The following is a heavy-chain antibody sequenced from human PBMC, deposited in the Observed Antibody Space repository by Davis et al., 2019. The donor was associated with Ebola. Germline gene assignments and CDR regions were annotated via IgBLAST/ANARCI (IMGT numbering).Heavy chain of an antibody. D-gene: IGHD5-18*01. CDR1: GGSVSSGSYY. V-gene: IGHV4-61*01. CDR3: AGGHSYGSMVYAMDV. J-gene: IGHJ6*02. Sequence: MPSETLSLTCTVSGGSVSSGSYYWSWIRQPPGKGLEWIGYIYYSGSTNYNPSLKSRVTIPVDTSKNQFSLKLSSVTAAATAVYYCAGGHSYGSMVYAMDVWGQGTTVTVSS. CDR2: IYYSGST.